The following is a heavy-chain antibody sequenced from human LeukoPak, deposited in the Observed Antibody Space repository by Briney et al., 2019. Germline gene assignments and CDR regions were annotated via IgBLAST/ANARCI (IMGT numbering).Heavy chain of an antibody. CDR2: VWYDGNNK. CDR1: GFTFRSYG. Sequence: PGGSLRLSCAASGFTFRSYGMHWVRQAPGKGLEWVAIVWYDGNNKYYADSVKGRFTVSRDNSKDTVSLQLNSLRVGDTAVYYCARGSGAAAGAFDYWGQGTLVTVPS. CDR3: ARGSGAAAGAFDY. V-gene: IGHV3-33*01. J-gene: IGHJ4*02. D-gene: IGHD6-13*01.